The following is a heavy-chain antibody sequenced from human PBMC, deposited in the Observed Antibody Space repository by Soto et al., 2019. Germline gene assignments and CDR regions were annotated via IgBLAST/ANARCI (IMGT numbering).Heavy chain of an antibody. V-gene: IGHV4-59*01. D-gene: IGHD3-3*01. CDR2: IYYSGST. Sequence: QVQLQESGPGLVKPSETLSLTCTVSGGSISSYYWSWIRQPPGKGLEWIGYIYYSGSTNYNPSLKSRDTISVDTAKNQFSLKLSSVTAADTAVYYCARVLFGRGNWFDPWGQGTLVTVSS. CDR1: GGSISSYY. J-gene: IGHJ5*02. CDR3: ARVLFGRGNWFDP.